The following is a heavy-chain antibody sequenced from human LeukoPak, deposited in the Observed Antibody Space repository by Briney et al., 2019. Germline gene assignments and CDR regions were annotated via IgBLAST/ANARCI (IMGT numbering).Heavy chain of an antibody. CDR1: GFTFSDYY. CDR3: AKGSNGGYYYYMDV. Sequence: GGSLRLSCAASGFTFSDYYMSWIRQAPGKGLEWVSAISAGGGSIFYADSVKGRFTLSRDNSKNTLYLQMNTLSAEDTAVYYCAKGSNGGYYYYMDVWGKGTTVTVSS. J-gene: IGHJ6*03. V-gene: IGHV3-23*01. D-gene: IGHD3-16*01. CDR2: ISAGGGSI.